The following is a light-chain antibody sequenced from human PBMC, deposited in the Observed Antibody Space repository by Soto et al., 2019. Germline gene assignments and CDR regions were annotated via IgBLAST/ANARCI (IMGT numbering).Light chain of an antibody. CDR1: QNIRSSY. V-gene: IGKV3-15*01. CDR2: GAS. J-gene: IGKJ4*01. CDR3: QQYNDWPLT. Sequence: VVMTHSPASLSASPEERVTLGFRASQNIRSSYLAWYQQKPAQAPRLLIYGASTRATGIPGRFSGGGSGTEFTLTISSLQSADFAVYYCQQYNDWPLTLGGGTKVDIK.